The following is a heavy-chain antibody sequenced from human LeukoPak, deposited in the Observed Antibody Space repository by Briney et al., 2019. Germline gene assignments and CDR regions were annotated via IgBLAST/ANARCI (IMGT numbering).Heavy chain of an antibody. D-gene: IGHD1-14*01. CDR2: IYHSGST. CDR1: GYSISSGCY. J-gene: IGHJ5*02. V-gene: IGHV4-38-2*02. Sequence: TSETLSLTCTVSGYSISSGCYWGWIRQPPGKGLEWIGSIYHSGSTYYNPSLKSRVTISVDTSKNQFSLKLSSVTAADTAVYYCARNGRNVAGWFDPWGQGTLVTVSS. CDR3: ARNGRNVAGWFDP.